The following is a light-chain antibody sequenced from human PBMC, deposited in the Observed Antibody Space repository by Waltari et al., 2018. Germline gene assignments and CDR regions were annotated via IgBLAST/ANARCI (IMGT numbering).Light chain of an antibody. J-gene: IGLJ3*02. Sequence: QSALTQPPAASGSPGQSVTISCTGTGSDVGKYDYVSWYQQHPGNAPKLMIYELSKRLSGVPDRFSGSKSGNTASLTVSGLQAEDEADYYCSSYAGSHYWVFGGGTKLTVL. CDR2: ELS. CDR3: SSYAGSHYWV. CDR1: GSDVGKYDY. V-gene: IGLV2-8*01.